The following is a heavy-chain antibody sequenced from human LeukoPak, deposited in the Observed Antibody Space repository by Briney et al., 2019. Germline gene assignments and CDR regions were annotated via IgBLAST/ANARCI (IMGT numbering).Heavy chain of an antibody. V-gene: IGHV3-23*01. D-gene: IGHD1-20*01. CDR1: GFTFSSYA. Sequence: GGSLRLSCAASGFTFSSYAMSWVRQAPGKGLEWVSAISGSGGSTYYADSVKGRFTISRDNSKNTLYLQMNSLRAVDTAVYYCAKGYRYNWNQDWFDPWGQGTLVTVSS. CDR3: AKGYRYNWNQDWFDP. CDR2: ISGSGGST. J-gene: IGHJ5*02.